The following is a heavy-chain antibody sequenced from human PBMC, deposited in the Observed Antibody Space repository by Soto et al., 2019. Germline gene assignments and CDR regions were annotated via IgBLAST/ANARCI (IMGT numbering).Heavy chain of an antibody. CDR2: IDDSGST. CDR3: ARQGRNTRIVLLKHYATDF. CDR1: SGTISSRSHY. J-gene: IGHJ6*02. Sequence: SEPLSLTCPVSSGTISSRSHYWAWIRQPPGKWLEWIGVIDDSGSTHYSESLKSRVTISVDTSKNQFSLKLSSVTATDTAVYYCARQGRNTRIVLLKHYATDFWGQGTAVTVSS. V-gene: IGHV4-39*01. D-gene: IGHD3-22*01.